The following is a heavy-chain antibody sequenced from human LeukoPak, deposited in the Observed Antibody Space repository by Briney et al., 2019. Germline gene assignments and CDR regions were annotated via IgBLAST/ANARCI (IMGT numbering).Heavy chain of an antibody. CDR1: GGSVSSGSYY. V-gene: IGHV4-61*01. CDR2: IYYSGST. Sequence: PSETLSLTCTVSGGSVSSGSYYWSWIRQPPGKGLEWIGYIYYSGSTNYNPSLKSRVTISVDRSKNQFSLKLGSVTAADTAVYYCARGAEYSSSWYRPFGFDPWGQGTLVTVSS. J-gene: IGHJ5*02. D-gene: IGHD6-13*01. CDR3: ARGAEYSSSWYRPFGFDP.